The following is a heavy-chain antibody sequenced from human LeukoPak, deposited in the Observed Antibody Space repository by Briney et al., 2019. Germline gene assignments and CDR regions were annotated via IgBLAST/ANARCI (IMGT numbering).Heavy chain of an antibody. CDR1: GFTFNTYS. V-gene: IGHV3-48*04. CDR3: ARGRDLFDS. J-gene: IGHJ4*02. CDR2: ISGSSATI. Sequence: GWSLRLSCVASGFTFNTYSMNWFRQAPGKGLEGISYISGSSATIYYADSVKGRFTISRDNAKNSLYLQMNSLRAEDTAVYYCARGRDLFDSWGEGTLVIVSS.